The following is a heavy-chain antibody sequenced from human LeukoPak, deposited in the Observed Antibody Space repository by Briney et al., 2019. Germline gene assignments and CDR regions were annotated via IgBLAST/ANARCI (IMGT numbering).Heavy chain of an antibody. J-gene: IGHJ4*02. Sequence: PGGSLRLSCAASGFTFSSYSMSWVRQAPGKGLEWVSAISGDGGHTYYADSVKGRFTISRDNSKNTMYVHMNSLRTEDTAVYFCARVRAYTYGYDFDYWGQGTLVTVSS. CDR3: ARVRAYTYGYDFDY. D-gene: IGHD5-18*01. CDR2: ISGDGGHT. CDR1: GFTFSSYS. V-gene: IGHV3-23*01.